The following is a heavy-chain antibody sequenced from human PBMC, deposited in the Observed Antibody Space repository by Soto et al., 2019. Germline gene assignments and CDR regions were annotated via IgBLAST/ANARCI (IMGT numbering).Heavy chain of an antibody. Sequence: QVQLVQSGAEEKQPGASVRLSCKASGYDFSSYAMHWVRKAPGQRLEWMGWINIGSGNTEYSQNFQDRITIPRDTSSITAYMELTSLKSEDTAVYYCARDGGDFGYRLIYYYYIGPDVWCQGTMVTVSS. CDR2: INIGSGNT. J-gene: IGHJ6*02. CDR1: GYDFSSYA. D-gene: IGHD5-12*01. CDR3: ARDGGDFGYRLIYYYYIGPDV. V-gene: IGHV1-3*05.